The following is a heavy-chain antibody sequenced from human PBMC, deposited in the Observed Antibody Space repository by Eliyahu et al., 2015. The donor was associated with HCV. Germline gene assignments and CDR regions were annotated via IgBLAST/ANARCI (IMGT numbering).Heavy chain of an antibody. Sequence: QLQLQESGPGLVKPSETLSLTCTVSGGSISXSSYYWGWIRQPPGKGLEWIWTIYFSGRTYYNPSLKSRVTISVDTSKNQFSLKLGSVTAADTAVYYCARQLYYDILTGYSPSSAFDHWGQGTLVTVSS. CDR1: GGSISXSSYY. D-gene: IGHD3-9*01. V-gene: IGHV4-39*01. CDR2: IYFSGRT. J-gene: IGHJ4*02. CDR3: ARQLYYDILTGYSPSSAFDH.